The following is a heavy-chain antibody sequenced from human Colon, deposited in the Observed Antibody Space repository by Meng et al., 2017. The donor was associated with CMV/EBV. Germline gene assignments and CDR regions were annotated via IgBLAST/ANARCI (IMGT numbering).Heavy chain of an antibody. V-gene: IGHV4-30-4*08. Sequence: SETLSLTCTVSGGPISSGDYYWSWIRQPPGKGLEWIGYIYYSGSTYYNPSLKSRVTISVDTSKNQFSLKLSSVTAADTAVYYCARDSYYGPESPGWWFDPWGQGTLVTVSS. CDR3: ARDSYYGPESPGWWFDP. CDR2: IYYSGST. CDR1: GGPISSGDYY. J-gene: IGHJ5*02. D-gene: IGHD3-10*01.